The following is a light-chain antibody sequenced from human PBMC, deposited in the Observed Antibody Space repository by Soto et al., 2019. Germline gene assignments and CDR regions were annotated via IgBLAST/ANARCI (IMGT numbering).Light chain of an antibody. J-gene: IGKJ1*01. Sequence: DIVMTQSPDSLAVCLGERASINCKSSQSVSYSSNNKNYLAWYQQKPGQPPKLLIYWASTRESGVPDRFSGSGSGTDFTLTISSLQAEDVAVYYCQQYYSTPPKFGQGTKVEIK. CDR1: QSVSYSSNNKNY. CDR2: WAS. V-gene: IGKV4-1*01. CDR3: QQYYSTPPK.